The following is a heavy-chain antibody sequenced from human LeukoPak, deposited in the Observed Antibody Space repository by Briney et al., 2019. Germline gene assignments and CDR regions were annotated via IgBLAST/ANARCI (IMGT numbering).Heavy chain of an antibody. CDR2: INPNSGGT. CDR1: GYTFTVYY. CDR3: ARGGSTDSIHSCGGNCYFLDY. V-gene: IGHV1-2*02. Sequence: ASVTVSCTASGYTFTVYYMHWVRQAPGQGLEWMGWINPNSGGTNYAQKFQGRVIMTRDTSISTAYMELSRLGSDDTAVYYCARGGSTDSIHSCGGNCYFLDYWGQGTLVTVSS. D-gene: IGHD2-21*02. J-gene: IGHJ4*02.